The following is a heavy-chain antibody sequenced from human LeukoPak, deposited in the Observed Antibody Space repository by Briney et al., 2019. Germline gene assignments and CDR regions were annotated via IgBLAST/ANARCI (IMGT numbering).Heavy chain of an antibody. CDR3: ARGYCSSTSCYMRNYYYYYMDI. CDR1: GGTFSSYV. D-gene: IGHD2-2*02. J-gene: IGHJ6*03. CDR2: IIPIFGTA. V-gene: IGHV1-69*05. Sequence: SVKVSCKASGGTFSSYVISWVRQAPGQGLEWMGGIIPIFGTANYAQKFQGRVTITTDESTSTAYMELSSLRSEDTAVYYCARGYCSSTSCYMRNYYYYYMDIWGKGTTVTVSS.